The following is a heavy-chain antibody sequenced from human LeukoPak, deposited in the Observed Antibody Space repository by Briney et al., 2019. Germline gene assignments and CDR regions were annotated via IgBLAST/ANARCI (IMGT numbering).Heavy chain of an antibody. V-gene: IGHV1-46*01. CDR2: INPSGGST. CDR3: AREDQWLRFFDY. J-gene: IGHJ4*02. CDR1: GYTFTSYY. D-gene: IGHD5-12*01. Sequence: ASVKVSCKASGYTFTSYYMHWVRQAPGQGLEWMGIINPSGGSTSYAQKFQGRVTMTRDTSTSTVYMELNSLRAEDTAVYYCAREDQWLRFFDYWGQGTLVTVSS.